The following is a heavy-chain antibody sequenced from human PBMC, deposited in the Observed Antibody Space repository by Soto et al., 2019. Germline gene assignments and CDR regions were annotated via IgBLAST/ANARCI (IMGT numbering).Heavy chain of an antibody. CDR1: GGTFSTLA. Sequence: QVQLVQSGTEVQKPGSSVKVSCKASGGTFSTLAVSWVRQAPGQGLEWMGGIIPIFGRPVYAQKFQGRVTITADESTSIVYMKLSSLSSEDTAVYYCARAPYEDYAVPEPNYFDSWGQGTLVTVSS. CDR2: IIPIFGRP. CDR3: ARAPYEDYAVPEPNYFDS. V-gene: IGHV1-69*01. J-gene: IGHJ4*02. D-gene: IGHD4-17*01.